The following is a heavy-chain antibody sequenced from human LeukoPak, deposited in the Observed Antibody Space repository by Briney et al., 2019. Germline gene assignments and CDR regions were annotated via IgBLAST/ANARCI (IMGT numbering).Heavy chain of an antibody. J-gene: IGHJ4*02. D-gene: IGHD3-9*01. V-gene: IGHV3-23*01. CDR2: IGGSGGGT. CDR1: GFTFSTYA. Sequence: GGSLRLSCAASGFTFSTYAMSWVRQAPGKGLEWVSAIGGSGGGTYYAESVQGRFTISSDNSSQTLCLQMNSLRAEDTAVYYCARPRYFDWLAFDYWGQGTLVTVSS. CDR3: ARPRYFDWLAFDY.